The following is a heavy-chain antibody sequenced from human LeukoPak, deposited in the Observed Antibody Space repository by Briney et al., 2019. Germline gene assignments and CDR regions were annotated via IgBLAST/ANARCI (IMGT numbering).Heavy chain of an antibody. J-gene: IGHJ4*02. CDR2: INPNSGGT. D-gene: IGHD3-16*01. V-gene: IGHV1-2*02. CDR3: ARDNDSRDPPHFDY. Sequence: GASVKVSCKASGYTFTGYYMHWVRQAPGQGLEWMGWINPNSGGTNYAQKFQGRVTMTRDTSISTAYMELNRLRSDDTAVYYCARDNDSRDPPHFDYWGQGTLVTVSS. CDR1: GYTFTGYY.